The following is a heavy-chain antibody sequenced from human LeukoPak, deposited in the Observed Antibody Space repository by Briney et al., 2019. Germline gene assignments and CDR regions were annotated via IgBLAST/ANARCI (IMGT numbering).Heavy chain of an antibody. D-gene: IGHD6-13*01. CDR1: GYSISSGYY. Sequence: PSETLSLTCAVSGYSISSGYYWGWIRQPPGKGLEWIGSIYHSGSTYHNPSLKSRVTISVDTSKNQFSLKLSSVTAADTAVYYCARINRQQLVLDYWGQGTLVTVSS. CDR3: ARINRQQLVLDY. V-gene: IGHV4-38-2*01. J-gene: IGHJ4*02. CDR2: IYHSGST.